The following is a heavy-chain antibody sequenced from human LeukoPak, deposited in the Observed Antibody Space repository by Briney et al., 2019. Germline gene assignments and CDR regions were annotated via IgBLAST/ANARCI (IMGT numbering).Heavy chain of an antibody. V-gene: IGHV3-23*01. CDR1: GFTFSNYA. CDR3: AKSKTAAAGTGEFDT. J-gene: IGHJ3*02. Sequence: GGSLRLSCAASGFTFSNYAMSWVRQGPGKGLEWVSGFSATDGSTQYADSVRGRFTISRDNSKNTLFLQMNSLRAEDTAVYYCAKSKTAAAGTGEFDTWGQGTMVTVSS. D-gene: IGHD6-13*01. CDR2: FSATDGST.